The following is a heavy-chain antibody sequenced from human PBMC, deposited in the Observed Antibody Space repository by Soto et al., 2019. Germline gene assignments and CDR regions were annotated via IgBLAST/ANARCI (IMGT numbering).Heavy chain of an antibody. CDR2: ISYDGSNK. Sequence: GGSLRLSCAASGFTFSSYAMHWVRQAPGKGLEWVAVISYDGSNKYYADSVKGRFTISRDNSKNTLYLQMNSLRAEDTAVYYCARAMDIVVVPPDYWGQGTLVTVSS. J-gene: IGHJ4*02. D-gene: IGHD2-2*03. CDR1: GFTFSSYA. CDR3: ARAMDIVVVPPDY. V-gene: IGHV3-30-3*01.